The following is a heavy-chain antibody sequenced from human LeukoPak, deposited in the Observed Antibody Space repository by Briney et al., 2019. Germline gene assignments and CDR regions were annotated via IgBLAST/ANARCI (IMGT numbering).Heavy chain of an antibody. Sequence: PSETLSLTCAVYGGSFSGYYWSWIRQPPGKGLEWIGEINHSGSTNYNPSLKSRVTISVDTSKNQFSLKLSSVTAADTAVYYCARGHSSGWWGPYFDYWGQGTLVTVSS. CDR3: ARGHSSGWWGPYFDY. CDR2: INHSGST. CDR1: GGSFSGYY. J-gene: IGHJ4*02. D-gene: IGHD6-19*01. V-gene: IGHV4-34*01.